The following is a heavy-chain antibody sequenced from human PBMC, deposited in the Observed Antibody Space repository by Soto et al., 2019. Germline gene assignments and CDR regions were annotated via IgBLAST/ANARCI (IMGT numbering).Heavy chain of an antibody. CDR1: GGSVTISNW. Sequence: QVQLQESGPGLVKPSGTLSLTCAVSGGSVTISNWWSWVRQTPGKGLEWIGQIHHSGSTNYNPSLTSPVTISVGKSKNQFSLEMKSVTAADTAVYYCARGGYYFYMDVWGKGTTVTVSS. J-gene: IGHJ6*03. D-gene: IGHD1-26*01. V-gene: IGHV4-4*02. CDR2: IHHSGST. CDR3: ARGGYYFYMDV.